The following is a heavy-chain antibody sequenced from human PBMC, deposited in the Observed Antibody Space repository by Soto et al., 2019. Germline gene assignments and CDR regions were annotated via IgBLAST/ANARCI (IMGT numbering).Heavy chain of an antibody. CDR3: AKDPPTTGTTFDY. Sequence: GGSLRLSCAXSGFTFSSFAMSWVRQAPGKGLEWVSTINKSGGSTYYADSVKGRFTISRDNSKNMLFLQISGLRAEDTAVYYCAKDPPTTGTTFDYWGRGTLVTVSS. CDR2: INKSGGST. J-gene: IGHJ4*02. V-gene: IGHV3-23*01. CDR1: GFTFSSFA. D-gene: IGHD1-1*01.